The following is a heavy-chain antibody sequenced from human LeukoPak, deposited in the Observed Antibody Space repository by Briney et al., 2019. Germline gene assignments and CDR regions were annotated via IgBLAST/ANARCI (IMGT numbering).Heavy chain of an antibody. J-gene: IGHJ6*04. CDR3: SRGHGVNLDV. CDR2: ISSNGGST. D-gene: IGHD4-23*01. V-gene: IGHV3-64*01. Sequence: PGGSLRLSCAASGFTFSSYAMHWVRQAPGKGLEYVSAISSNGGSTYYANSVKGRFTISRDNSKNSLYLQMGSLRAEDMALYYWSRGHGVNLDVGGKGPTVTVSS. CDR1: GFTFSSYA.